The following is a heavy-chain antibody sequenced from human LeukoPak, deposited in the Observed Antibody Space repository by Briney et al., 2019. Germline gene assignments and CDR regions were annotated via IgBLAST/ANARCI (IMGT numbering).Heavy chain of an antibody. CDR2: INHSGST. V-gene: IGHV4-34*01. J-gene: IGHJ4*02. D-gene: IGHD3-16*02. CDR3: ARVGGYDYVWGSYRRKPSFDY. CDR1: GESFSGYY. Sequence: SETLSLTCAVYGESFSGYYWSGIRQPPGKGLEWIGEINHSGSTNYNPSLKSRVTISVDTSKNQFSLKLSSVTAADTAVYYCARVGGYDYVWGSYRRKPSFDYWGQGTLVTVSS.